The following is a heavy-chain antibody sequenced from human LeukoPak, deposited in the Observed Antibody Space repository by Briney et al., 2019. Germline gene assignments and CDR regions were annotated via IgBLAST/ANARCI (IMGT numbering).Heavy chain of an antibody. CDR1: GFSLSTSGTC. Sequence: SGPTLIPPTPPLTLTCTFSGFSLSTSGTCETWIRQPSAKALEWLPHIDWDDTKCYSTSRKTRPTISKDPPKNQMGLTMTNMDPVDTAAYDCARVGADSRGWYVDYWGQGTLVTVSS. V-gene: IGHV2-70*01. CDR2: IDWDDTK. D-gene: IGHD6-19*01. J-gene: IGHJ4*02. CDR3: ARVGADSRGWYVDY.